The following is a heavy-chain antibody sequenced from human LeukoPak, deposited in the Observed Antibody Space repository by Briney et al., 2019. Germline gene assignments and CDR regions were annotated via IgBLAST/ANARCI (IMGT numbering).Heavy chain of an antibody. CDR1: GGSFSGYY. Sequence: SETLSLTCAVYGGSFSGYYWSWIRQPPGKGLEWIGEINHSGSTNYNPSLKSRVTISVDTSKNQLSLKLSSVTAADTAVYYCARDYYDSSGYLDYWGQGTLVTVSS. CDR2: INHSGST. CDR3: ARDYYDSSGYLDY. D-gene: IGHD3-22*01. J-gene: IGHJ4*02. V-gene: IGHV4-34*01.